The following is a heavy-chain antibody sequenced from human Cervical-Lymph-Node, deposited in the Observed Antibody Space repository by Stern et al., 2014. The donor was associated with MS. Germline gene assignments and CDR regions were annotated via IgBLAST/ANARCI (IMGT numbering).Heavy chain of an antibody. Sequence: VQLVESGAEVKKPGSSVKVSCKTSGGTFSNSAFSWIRQAPGQGLEWMGGIIPIFGTATYAQRFQGRVTIPAHESTNTAYMELSSLRSEDTAVYYCARSAGYYSAMDVWGQGTTVTVSS. J-gene: IGHJ6*02. CDR3: ARSAGYYSAMDV. CDR1: GGTFSNSA. V-gene: IGHV1-69*01. D-gene: IGHD3-3*01. CDR2: IIPIFGTA.